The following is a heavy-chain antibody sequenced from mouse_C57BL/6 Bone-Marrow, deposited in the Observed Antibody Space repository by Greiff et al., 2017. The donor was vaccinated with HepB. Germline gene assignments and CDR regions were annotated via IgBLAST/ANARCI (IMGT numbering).Heavy chain of an antibody. D-gene: IGHD3-3*01. V-gene: IGHV1-50*01. CDR2: IDPSDSYT. Sequence: QVQLQQPGAELVKPGASVKLSCKASGYTFTSYWMQWVKQRPGQGLEWIGEIDPSDSYTNYNQKFKGKATLTVDTSSSTAYMQLSSLTSEDSAVYYCARRAGTSPYFDYWGQGTTLTVSS. J-gene: IGHJ2*01. CDR1: GYTFTSYW. CDR3: ARRAGTSPYFDY.